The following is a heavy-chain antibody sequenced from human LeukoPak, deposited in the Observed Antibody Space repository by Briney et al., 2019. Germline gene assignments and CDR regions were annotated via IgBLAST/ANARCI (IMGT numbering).Heavy chain of an antibody. CDR3: VRDWGYDSSGYWQKYFDS. J-gene: IGHJ4*02. CDR1: GFTFSTFW. CDR2: INHDGSST. D-gene: IGHD3-22*01. Sequence: PSGGSLRLSCATSGFTFSTFWMHWVRQAPGKGLVWVSRINHDGSSTNYADSVKGRFTISRDNAKNTLHLQMNSLRAEDAAVYYCVRDWGYDSSGYWQKYFDSWGQGTLVTVSS. V-gene: IGHV3-74*01.